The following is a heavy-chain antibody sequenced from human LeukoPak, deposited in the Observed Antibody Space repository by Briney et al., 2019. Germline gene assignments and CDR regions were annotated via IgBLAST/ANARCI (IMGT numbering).Heavy chain of an antibody. J-gene: IGHJ4*02. Sequence: SETLSLTCTVSGGSISSGSYYWSWIRQPAGKGLEWIGRIYTSGSTNYNPSLKSRVTISVDTSKNQFSLKLSSVTAADTAVYYCARDSYSSSWYAGLFDYWGQGTLVTVSS. CDR3: ARDSYSSSWYAGLFDY. CDR2: IYTSGST. V-gene: IGHV4-61*02. CDR1: GGSISSGSYY. D-gene: IGHD6-13*01.